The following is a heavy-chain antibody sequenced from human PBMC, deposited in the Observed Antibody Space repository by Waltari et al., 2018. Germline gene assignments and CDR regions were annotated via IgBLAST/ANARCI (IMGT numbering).Heavy chain of an antibody. CDR2: ISPIFGTA. J-gene: IGHJ6*02. CDR3: ARAYDSSGYYPYYYYYGMDV. Sequence: QVQLVQSGAEVKKPGSSVKVSCKASGGTFSSYAISWVRQAPGQGLGWMGGISPIFGTANYAQKFQGRVTITADESTSTAYMELSSLRSEDTAVYYCARAYDSSGYYPYYYYYGMDVWGQGTTVTVSS. D-gene: IGHD3-22*01. V-gene: IGHV1-69*01. CDR1: GGTFSSYA.